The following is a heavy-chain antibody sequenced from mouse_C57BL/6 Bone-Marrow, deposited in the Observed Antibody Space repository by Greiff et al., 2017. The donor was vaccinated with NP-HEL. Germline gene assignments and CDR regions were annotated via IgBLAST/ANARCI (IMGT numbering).Heavy chain of an antibody. CDR2: IDPSDSYT. V-gene: IGHV1-69*01. J-gene: IGHJ4*01. Sequence: QVQLQQSGAELVMPGASVKLSCKASGYTFTSYWMHWVKQRPGQGLEWIGEIDPSDSYTNYNQKFKGKSTLTVDKSSSTAYMQLSSLTSEDSAVYYCARQLLRFYYAMDYWGQGTSVTVSS. D-gene: IGHD1-1*01. CDR1: GYTFTSYW. CDR3: ARQLLRFYYAMDY.